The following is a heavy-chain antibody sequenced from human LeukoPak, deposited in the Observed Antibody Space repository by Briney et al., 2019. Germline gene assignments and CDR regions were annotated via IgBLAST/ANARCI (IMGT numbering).Heavy chain of an antibody. CDR3: ARDSPITMIVEVWYFDL. D-gene: IGHD3-22*01. V-gene: IGHV4-4*07. Sequence: PSETLSLTCTVSGGSISSYYWSWIRQPAGKGLEWIGRIYTSGSTNYNPSLKSRVTMSVDTSKNQFSLKLSSVTAADTAVYYCARDSPITMIVEVWYFDLWGRGTLVTVSS. CDR1: GGSISSYY. CDR2: IYTSGST. J-gene: IGHJ2*01.